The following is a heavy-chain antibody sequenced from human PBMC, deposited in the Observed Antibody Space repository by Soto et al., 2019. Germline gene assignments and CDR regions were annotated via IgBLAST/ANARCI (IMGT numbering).Heavy chain of an antibody. J-gene: IGHJ4*02. CDR1: GGSISSSNW. Sequence: QLQLQESGPGLVKHSETLSLTCAVSGGSISSSNWWTWVRQPPGKGLEWIGEIYHSGSINHSPSLTSRLTISVDKSKNQFSLKLRSVTAADTAVYYCVRDSSDWLFDYWGQGTLVTVSS. CDR2: IYHSGSI. D-gene: IGHD6-19*01. CDR3: VRDSSDWLFDY. V-gene: IGHV4-4*02.